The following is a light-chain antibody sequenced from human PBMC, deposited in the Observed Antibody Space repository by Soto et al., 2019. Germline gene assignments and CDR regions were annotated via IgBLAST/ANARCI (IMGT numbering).Light chain of an antibody. Sequence: IQLTQSPSSLSASVGDRVTITCRASQGISDYLAWYQQKPGKAPKLLIYAASTLVIGVPSRFSGSCSRTSFSLSISSPQPDDFAPYSCQQLDSFPFTFAPGAKVDL. CDR1: QGISDY. CDR2: AAS. CDR3: QQLDSFPFT. V-gene: IGKV1-9*01. J-gene: IGKJ3*01.